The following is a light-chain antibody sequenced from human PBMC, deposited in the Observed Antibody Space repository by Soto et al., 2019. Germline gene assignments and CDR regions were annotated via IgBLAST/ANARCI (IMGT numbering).Light chain of an antibody. CDR1: SSNIGHNY. V-gene: IGLV1-51*01. CDR2: DND. J-gene: IGLJ1*01. CDR3: ATWDTGLSAGV. Sequence: QSVLTQPPSVSAAPGQKVTISCSGSSSNIGHNYVFWYQQFPGTAPKLLISDNDKRPSGIPDRFSGSRSGTSATLGITGLQTEYEADYYCATWDTGLSAGVFGTGTKLTVL.